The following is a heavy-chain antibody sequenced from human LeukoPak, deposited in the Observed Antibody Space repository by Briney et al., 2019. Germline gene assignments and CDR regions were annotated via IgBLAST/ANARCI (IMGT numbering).Heavy chain of an antibody. CDR3: AKPRIVGATRPYFDY. CDR1: GFTFSSYG. D-gene: IGHD1-26*01. J-gene: IGHJ4*02. Sequence: PGRSLRLSCAASGFTFSSYGMHWVRQAPGKGLEWVAFIRYDGSNKYYADSVKGRFTISRDNSKNTLYLQMNSLRAEDTAVYYCAKPRIVGATRPYFDYWGQGTLVTVSS. V-gene: IGHV3-30*02. CDR2: IRYDGSNK.